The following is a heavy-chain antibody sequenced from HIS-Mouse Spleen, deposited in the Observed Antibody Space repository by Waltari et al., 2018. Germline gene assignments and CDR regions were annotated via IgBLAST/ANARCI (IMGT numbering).Heavy chain of an antibody. D-gene: IGHD6-19*01. CDR2: IYSGGST. J-gene: IGHJ3*02. Sequence: EVQLVESGGGLVQPGGSLRLSCAASGFTVSSNYMSWVRQAPGKGLEWGSVIYSGGSTYYADSVKGRFTISRDNSKNTLYLQMNSLRAEDTAVYYCARGIAVAGRGAFDIWGQGTMVTVSS. CDR3: ARGIAVAGRGAFDI. V-gene: IGHV3-66*01. CDR1: GFTVSSNY.